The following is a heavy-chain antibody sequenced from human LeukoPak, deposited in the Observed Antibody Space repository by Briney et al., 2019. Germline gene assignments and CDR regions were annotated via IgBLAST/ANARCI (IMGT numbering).Heavy chain of an antibody. Sequence: KPSETLSLTCAVYGGPFSGYYWSWIRQPPGKGLEWIGEINHSGSTNYNPSLKSRVTISVDTSKNQFSLKLSSVTAADTAVYYCARVRGHSSFYYYYYMDVWGKGTTVTVSS. J-gene: IGHJ6*03. CDR1: GGPFSGYY. CDR2: INHSGST. CDR3: ARVRGHSSFYYYYYMDV. V-gene: IGHV4-34*01. D-gene: IGHD6-6*01.